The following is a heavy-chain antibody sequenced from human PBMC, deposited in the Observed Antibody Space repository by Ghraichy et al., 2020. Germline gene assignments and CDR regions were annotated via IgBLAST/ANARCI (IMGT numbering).Heavy chain of an antibody. CDR1: GVSIIRRSYY. Sequence: SETLSLTCNVSGVSIIRRSYYWGWIRQSPGKGLEWIGTVSNIGNTYYTPSLKNRVAISIDASKDQFSLRLSSVTAADTAVYYCARHGDYDLWSGYYGGDFDYWGEGTRVTVS. CDR3: ARHGDYDLWSGYYGGDFDY. CDR2: VSNIGNT. V-gene: IGHV4-39*01. J-gene: IGHJ4*02. D-gene: IGHD3-3*01.